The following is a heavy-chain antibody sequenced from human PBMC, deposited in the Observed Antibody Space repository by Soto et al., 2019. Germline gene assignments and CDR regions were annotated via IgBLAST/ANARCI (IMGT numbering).Heavy chain of an antibody. Sequence: SETLSLTCTVSGGSISSSSYYWGWIRQPPGKGLEWVGSIYYSGSTYYNPSLKSRVTISVDTSKNQFSLKLSSVTAADTAVYYCARHTNGPGIAVAGINWFDPWGQGTLVTVSS. CDR1: GGSISSSSYY. J-gene: IGHJ5*02. D-gene: IGHD6-19*01. CDR2: IYYSGST. CDR3: ARHTNGPGIAVAGINWFDP. V-gene: IGHV4-39*01.